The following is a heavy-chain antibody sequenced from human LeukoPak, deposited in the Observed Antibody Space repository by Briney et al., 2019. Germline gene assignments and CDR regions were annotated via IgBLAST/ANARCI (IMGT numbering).Heavy chain of an antibody. CDR3: ARGRGTYYFDY. CDR2: IIPIFGTA. Sequence: GASVKVSRKASGGTFSSYAISWVRQAPGQGLEWMGGIIPIFGTANYAQKFQSRVTITADESTSTAYMELSSLRSEDTAVYYCARGRGTYYFDYWGQGTLVTVSS. CDR1: GGTFSSYA. V-gene: IGHV1-69*01. J-gene: IGHJ4*02.